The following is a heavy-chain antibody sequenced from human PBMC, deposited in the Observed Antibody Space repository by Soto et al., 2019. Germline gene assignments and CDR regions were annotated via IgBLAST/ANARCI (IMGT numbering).Heavy chain of an antibody. V-gene: IGHV5-10-1*01. CDR3: ARPQYSSSSGPYYYYGMDV. D-gene: IGHD6-6*01. J-gene: IGHJ6*02. Sequence: GESLKISCKGSGYSFTSYWISWVRQMPGKGLEWMGRIDPSDSYTNYSPSFQGHVTISADKSISTAYLQWSSLKASDTAMYYCARPQYSSSSGPYYYYGMDVWGHGTTVTVSS. CDR2: IDPSDSYT. CDR1: GYSFTSYW.